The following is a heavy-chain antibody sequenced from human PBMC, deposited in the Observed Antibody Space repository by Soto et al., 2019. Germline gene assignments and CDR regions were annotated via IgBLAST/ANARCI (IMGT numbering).Heavy chain of an antibody. Sequence: PGGSLRLSCAASGFTFSSYSMNWVRQAPGKGLEWVSSIGSSSSYIYYADSVKGRFTISRDNAKNSLYLQMNSLRAEDTAVYYCARGKGGSYYRRAFDIWGQGTMVTVSS. D-gene: IGHD1-26*01. V-gene: IGHV3-21*01. CDR1: GFTFSSYS. CDR3: ARGKGGSYYRRAFDI. J-gene: IGHJ3*02. CDR2: IGSSSSYI.